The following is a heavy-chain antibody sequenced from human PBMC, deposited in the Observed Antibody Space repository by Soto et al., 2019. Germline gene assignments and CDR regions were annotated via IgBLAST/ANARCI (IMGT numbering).Heavy chain of an antibody. Sequence: GGSLRLSCAVSGFTFSSYGMHWVRQAPGKGLEWVAVIWYDGSNKYYADSVKGRFTISRDNSKNTPYLQMNSLRAEDTAVYYCARTRGRTYYYYGMDVWGQGTTVPVSS. V-gene: IGHV3-33*01. J-gene: IGHJ6*02. CDR1: GFTFSSYG. CDR3: ARTRGRTYYYYGMDV. CDR2: IWYDGSNK.